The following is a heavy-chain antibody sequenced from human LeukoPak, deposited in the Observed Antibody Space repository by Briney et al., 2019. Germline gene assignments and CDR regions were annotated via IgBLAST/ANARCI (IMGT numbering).Heavy chain of an antibody. J-gene: IGHJ1*01. CDR2: ISGRSSHI. D-gene: IGHD3-16*01. Sequence: GGSLRLSCSASGFTFSDYDMNWVRQAPGKGLGWGSAISGRSSHIYYGESVKGRFTISRDNAKNSLYLQMDSLGVEDTAVYYCGRAFPPLRTSSAGDLWGQGTLVIVSS. CDR3: GRAFPPLRTSSAGDL. CDR1: GFTFSDYD. V-gene: IGHV3-21*01.